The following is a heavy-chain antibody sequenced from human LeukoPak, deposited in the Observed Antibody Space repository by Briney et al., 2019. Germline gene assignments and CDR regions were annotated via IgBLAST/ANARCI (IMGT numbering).Heavy chain of an antibody. CDR3: AKGYYGSGSYGWFDY. J-gene: IGHJ4*02. CDR1: GFTFSSYG. D-gene: IGHD3-10*01. Sequence: PGGSLRLSCAASGFTFSSYGMGWVRQAPGRGLEWVSAISGSGGSTYYADSVKGRFTISRDNSKNTLFLHMNSLRAEDTAVYSCAKGYYGSGSYGWFDYWGQGTLVTVSS. V-gene: IGHV3-23*01. CDR2: ISGSGGST.